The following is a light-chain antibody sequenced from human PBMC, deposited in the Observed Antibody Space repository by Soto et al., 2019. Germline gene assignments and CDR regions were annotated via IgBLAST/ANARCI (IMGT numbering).Light chain of an antibody. V-gene: IGKV3-20*01. Sequence: EIALTQSPGTLSLSPGERATLSCRASQSVSSNYLAWYQQKPGQAPRLLIYGASSRATGIPDRFSGSGSGTDFTLTISRLEPEDFAVYYCQQYGSPLTFGGGTKVEIK. CDR2: GAS. CDR1: QSVSSNY. J-gene: IGKJ4*01. CDR3: QQYGSPLT.